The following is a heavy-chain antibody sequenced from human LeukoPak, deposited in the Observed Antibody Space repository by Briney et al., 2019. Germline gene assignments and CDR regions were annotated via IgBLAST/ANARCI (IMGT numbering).Heavy chain of an antibody. CDR2: INPDSGCT. D-gene: IGHD3-3*01. J-gene: IGHJ6*03. Sequence: ASVKVSCKTSGYPFTDYYIHWVRQAPGQGLEWMGWINPDSGCTNYAQKFQGRVTMTRDTSINTAYMELSRLTSDDTAVYYCATDPRTTVFGTFRYYYMDVWGEGTTVAVSS. V-gene: IGHV1-2*02. CDR1: GYPFTDYY. CDR3: ATDPRTTVFGTFRYYYMDV.